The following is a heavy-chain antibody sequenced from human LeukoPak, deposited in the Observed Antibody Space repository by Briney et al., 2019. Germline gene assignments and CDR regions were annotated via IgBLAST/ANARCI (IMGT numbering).Heavy chain of an antibody. CDR2: IWYDGSNK. CDR3: ARSVWRYCSSTSCYYFDY. D-gene: IGHD2-2*01. J-gene: IGHJ4*02. CDR1: GFTFSSYG. Sequence: PGGSLRLSCAASGFTFSSYGMHWVRQAPGKGLEWVAVIWYDGSNKYYADSVEGRFTISRDNSKNTLYLQMNSLRAEDTAVYYCARSVWRYCSSTSCYYFDYWGQGTLVTVSS. V-gene: IGHV3-33*01.